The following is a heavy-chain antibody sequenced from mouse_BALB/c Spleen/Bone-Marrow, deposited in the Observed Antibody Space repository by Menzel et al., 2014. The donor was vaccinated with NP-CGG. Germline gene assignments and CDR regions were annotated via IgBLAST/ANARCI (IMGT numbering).Heavy chain of an antibody. CDR2: ITYDGSN. Sequence: EVHLVESGPGLVKPSQSLSLTCSVTGYSITSGYCWNWIRQFPGNKLEWMGYITYDGSNNYNPSLKNRISITRDTSKNQFFLKLNSVTTEDTATYYCARRGYGNLDYWGQGTTLTVSS. CDR1: GYSITSGYC. CDR3: ARRGYGNLDY. J-gene: IGHJ2*01. D-gene: IGHD2-10*02. V-gene: IGHV3-6*02.